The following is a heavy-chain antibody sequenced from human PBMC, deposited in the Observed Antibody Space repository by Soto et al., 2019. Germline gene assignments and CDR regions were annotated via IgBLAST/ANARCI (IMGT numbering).Heavy chain of an antibody. CDR1: GGSISSSSYY. Sequence: SETLSLTCTVSGGSISSSSYYWGWIRQPPGKGLEWIGSIYYSGSTYYKQSLKSRVTISVDTSKNQLSLKLSSVTAADTAVYYFARHFRYYYGSGSYSGFDYWGQGTLVTVSS. CDR3: ARHFRYYYGSGSYSGFDY. V-gene: IGHV4-39*01. J-gene: IGHJ4*02. D-gene: IGHD3-10*01. CDR2: IYYSGST.